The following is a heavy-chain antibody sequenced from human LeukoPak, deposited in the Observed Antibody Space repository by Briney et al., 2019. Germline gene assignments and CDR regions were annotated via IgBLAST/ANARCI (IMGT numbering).Heavy chain of an antibody. CDR1: SYSISSGYY. CDR3: GRDRPTGYYDY. CDR2: INHSGIT. Sequence: ASETLSLTCTVSSYSISSGYYWGWIRQPPGKGLEWIASINHSGITYYNPSLKCRVTISVDTSKNQFSLKVTSVTAADTAVYYCGRDRPTGYYDYWGQGTLVTVSS. J-gene: IGHJ4*02. D-gene: IGHD3-9*01. V-gene: IGHV4-38-2*02.